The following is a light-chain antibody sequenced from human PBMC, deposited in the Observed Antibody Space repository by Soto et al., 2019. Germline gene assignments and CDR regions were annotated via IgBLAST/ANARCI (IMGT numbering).Light chain of an antibody. J-gene: IGLJ1*01. V-gene: IGLV2-23*01. Sequence: SVLTQPASVSGSPGQSITIPCSGSSSTVGSYDLVSWYQHLPGKAPRLMIYEDSKRPSGVSDRFSGSKAGNTASLTISGLRAEDEADYYCSSYAGRSSHVFGTGTKVTVL. CDR2: EDS. CDR1: SSTVGSYDL. CDR3: SSYAGRSSHV.